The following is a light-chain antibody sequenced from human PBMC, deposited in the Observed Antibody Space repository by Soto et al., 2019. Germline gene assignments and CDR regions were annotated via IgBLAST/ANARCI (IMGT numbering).Light chain of an antibody. CDR3: CSYGGSFPYV. CDR1: SSDVGGYDY. CDR2: DVT. V-gene: IGLV2-11*01. J-gene: IGLJ1*01. Sequence: QSALTQPPSVSGSPGQSVTISCTGTSSDVGGYDYVSWYQQRPGKAPKLLIYDVTKRPSGVPDRFSGSKSGNTASLTISGLQAEDEADFYCCSYGGSFPYVFGTATKLTVL.